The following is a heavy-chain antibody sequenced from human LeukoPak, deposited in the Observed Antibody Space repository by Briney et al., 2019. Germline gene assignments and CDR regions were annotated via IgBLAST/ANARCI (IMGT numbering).Heavy chain of an antibody. D-gene: IGHD6-19*01. CDR1: GFTFSNAW. J-gene: IGHJ4*02. CDR3: TTVRRAVAGPIDY. CDR2: IKSKTDGGTT. Sequence: PGGSLRLSCAASGFTFSNAWMSWVRQVPGKGLEWVGRIKSKTDGGTTDYAAPVKGRFTISRDDSKNTLYLQMNSLKTEDTAVYYCTTVRRAVAGPIDYWGQGTLVTVSS. V-gene: IGHV3-15*01.